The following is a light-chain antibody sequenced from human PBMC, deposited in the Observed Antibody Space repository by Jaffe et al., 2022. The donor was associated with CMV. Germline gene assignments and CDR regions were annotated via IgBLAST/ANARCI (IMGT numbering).Light chain of an antibody. CDR2: GAS. J-gene: IGKJ1*01. Sequence: ENVLTQSPGTLSLSPGERATLSCRASQSISSNYLAWYQQKPGQAPRLLMYGASRRATDIPDRFSGSGSGTEFTLTISRLEPEDSAVYYCQQYSSSTWTFGRGTKVEIK. CDR1: QSISSNY. V-gene: IGKV3-20*01. CDR3: QQYSSSTWT.